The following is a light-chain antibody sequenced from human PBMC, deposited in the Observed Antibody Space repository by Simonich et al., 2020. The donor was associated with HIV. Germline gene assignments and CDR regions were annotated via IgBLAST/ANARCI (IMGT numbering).Light chain of an antibody. CDR1: SRDVGGYNL. Sequence: QSALPQPASVAGSPGQSITISCSGTSRDVGGYNLVPRYQQHPGKAPKLTIYEGSTRPSGVSNRFSGSKSGNTASLTIYGLQAEDEADYYCAAWDDSLNSWVFGGGTKLTVL. J-gene: IGLJ3*02. CDR3: AAWDDSLNSWV. V-gene: IGLV2-23*01. CDR2: EGS.